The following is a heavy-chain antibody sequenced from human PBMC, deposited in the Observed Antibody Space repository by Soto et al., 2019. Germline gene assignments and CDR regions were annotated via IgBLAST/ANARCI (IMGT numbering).Heavy chain of an antibody. V-gene: IGHV3-30*03. CDR1: GLSFSSYG. J-gene: IGHJ4*02. Sequence: PGGSLRLSCAASGLSFSSYGMQWVRQAPGKGLEWVAVISYDGSNKYYADSVKDRFTISRDNSKKTLYLQMNSLRADDTAVYYCVAGQYFFDYCGQGTLVTVSS. CDR3: VAGQYFFDY. D-gene: IGHD6-19*01. CDR2: ISYDGSNK.